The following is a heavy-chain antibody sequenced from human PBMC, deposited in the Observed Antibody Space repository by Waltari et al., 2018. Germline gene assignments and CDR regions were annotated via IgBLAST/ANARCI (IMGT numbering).Heavy chain of an antibody. CDR1: GGSISSSSYY. J-gene: IGHJ2*01. D-gene: IGHD3-10*01. CDR3: ARGTKAPRWYFDL. V-gene: IGHV4-39*07. Sequence: QLQLQESGPGLVKPSETLSLTCTVSGGSISSSSYYWCWIRQPPGKGLEWIGSIYYSGSTYYNPSLKSRVTISVDTSKNQFSLKLSSVTAADTAVYYCARGTKAPRWYFDLWGRGTLVTVSS. CDR2: IYYSGST.